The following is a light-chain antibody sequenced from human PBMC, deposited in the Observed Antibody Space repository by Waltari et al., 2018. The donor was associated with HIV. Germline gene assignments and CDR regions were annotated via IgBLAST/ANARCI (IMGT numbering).Light chain of an antibody. Sequence: EIVMTQSPATLSVFPGERVTLSCRASQSVGSNLAWYQQKPGRAPSLLVYSASTRATGIPARFSGSGSGTEFTLTISSLQSEDFAVYYCQQYINWPPWSFGQGTKVEIK. J-gene: IGKJ1*01. CDR3: QQYINWPPWS. CDR1: QSVGSN. V-gene: IGKV3-15*01. CDR2: SAS.